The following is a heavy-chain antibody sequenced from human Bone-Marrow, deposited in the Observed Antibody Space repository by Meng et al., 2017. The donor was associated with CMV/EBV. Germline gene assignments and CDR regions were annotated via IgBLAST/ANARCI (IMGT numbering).Heavy chain of an antibody. J-gene: IGHJ4*02. CDR1: GGSFSGYY. CDR2: INHSGST. V-gene: IGHV4-34*01. CDR3: ARQRNYYDSSGYYQYYFDY. Sequence: VAVQQGDAGRLKPSETLSLTCAVYGGSFSGYYWSWIRQPPGKGLEWIGEINHSGSTNYNPSLKSRVTISVDTSKNQFSLKLSSVTAADTAVYYCARQRNYYDSSGYYQYYFDYWGQGTLVTVSS. D-gene: IGHD3-22*01.